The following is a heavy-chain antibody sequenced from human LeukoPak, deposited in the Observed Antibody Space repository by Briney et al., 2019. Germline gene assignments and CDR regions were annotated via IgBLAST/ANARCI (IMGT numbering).Heavy chain of an antibody. J-gene: IGHJ4*02. CDR3: AKDPFSGSYFEY. V-gene: IGHV3-23*01. Sequence: PGGSLRLSCAVSGFTFSSYTMNWVRQAPGKGLEWVSAISGSGSSTYYADSVKGRFTISRDNSKNTLYLQMNSLRAVDKAVYYCAKDPFSGSYFEYWGQGTLVTVSS. CDR2: ISGSGSST. CDR1: GFTFSSYT. D-gene: IGHD1-26*01.